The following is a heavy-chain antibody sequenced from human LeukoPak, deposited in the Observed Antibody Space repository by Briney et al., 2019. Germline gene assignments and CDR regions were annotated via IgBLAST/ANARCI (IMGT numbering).Heavy chain of an antibody. CDR1: GFTFSSYA. V-gene: IGHV3-30-3*01. CDR3: ARQDCSSGSCYNDY. Sequence: EGSLRLSCAASGFTFSSYAMHWVRQAPGKGLEWVAVISYDGSNKYYADSVKGRFTISRDNSKNTLCLQMNSLRAEDTAVYYCARQDCSSGSCYNDYWGQGALVTVSS. D-gene: IGHD2-2*02. CDR2: ISYDGSNK. J-gene: IGHJ4*02.